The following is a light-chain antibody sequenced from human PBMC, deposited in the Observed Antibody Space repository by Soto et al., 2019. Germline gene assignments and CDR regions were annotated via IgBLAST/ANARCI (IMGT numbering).Light chain of an antibody. J-gene: IGKJ5*01. CDR2: TAS. CDR1: QGIGNF. V-gene: IGKV1D-16*01. CDR3: QQYNCYPRT. Sequence: DIQMTQSPSSLSASVGERVTITCRASQGIGNFLAWYQHKPGQAPKPLIKTASFLQSGVPSRFGGSGCETGFPPTISSLQPEDFAAYCYQQYNCYPRTFGQGTRLEIK.